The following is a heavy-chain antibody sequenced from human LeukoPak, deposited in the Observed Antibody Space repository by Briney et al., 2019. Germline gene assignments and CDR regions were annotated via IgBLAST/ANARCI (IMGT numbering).Heavy chain of an antibody. V-gene: IGHV1-2*02. CDR1: GYTLTELS. D-gene: IGHD2-21*01. J-gene: IGHJ4*02. CDR3: AKKLFQGWGFYFDY. Sequence: ASVKVSCKVSGYTLTELSMHWVRQAPGQGLEWMGWINPNSGGTNYAQKFQGRVTMTRDTSISTAYMELSRLRSDDTAVYYCAKKLFQGWGFYFDYWGQGTLLTVSS. CDR2: INPNSGGT.